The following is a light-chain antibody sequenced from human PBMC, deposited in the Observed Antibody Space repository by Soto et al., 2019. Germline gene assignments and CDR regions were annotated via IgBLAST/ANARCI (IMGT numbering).Light chain of an antibody. V-gene: IGKV1-5*03. CDR1: QSISSW. J-gene: IGKJ5*01. CDR2: EAS. Sequence: DIQMTQSHSTLSASVGDRVTITCRASQSISSWLAWYQQKPGRAPNLLIYEASILETGVPSRFSGSGSGTEFTLTISSLQPDDFATYYCRHYYSYPISFGQGTRLEIK. CDR3: RHYYSYPIS.